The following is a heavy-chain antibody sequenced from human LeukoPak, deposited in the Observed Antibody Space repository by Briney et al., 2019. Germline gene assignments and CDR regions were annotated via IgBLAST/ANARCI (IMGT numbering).Heavy chain of an antibody. CDR1: GYSISSGYY. CDR3: AYASPFDY. J-gene: IGHJ4*02. Sequence: SETLSLTCAVSGYSISSGYYWGWIRQPPGKGLEWIGSIYYSGSTYYNPSLKSRVTISVDASKNQFSLKLSSVTAADTAVYYCAYASPFDYWGREPWSPSPQ. D-gene: IGHD2-2*01. CDR2: IYYSGST. V-gene: IGHV4-38-2*01.